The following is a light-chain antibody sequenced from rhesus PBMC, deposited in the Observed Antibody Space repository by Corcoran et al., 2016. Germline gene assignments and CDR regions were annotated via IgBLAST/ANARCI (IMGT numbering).Light chain of an antibody. CDR2: EVS. CDR3: GSYRSGSTYI. J-gene: IGLJ1*01. V-gene: IGLV2-38*01. Sequence: QSALTQPPSVSKSLGQSVTISCTGTSSDIGGYNGVSWYQQHPGTAPRPLIYEVSKRPSGVSDRFSGSNSGNTASLTISGLQAEDEADYYCGSYRSGSTYIFGAGTRLTVL. CDR1: SSDIGGYNG.